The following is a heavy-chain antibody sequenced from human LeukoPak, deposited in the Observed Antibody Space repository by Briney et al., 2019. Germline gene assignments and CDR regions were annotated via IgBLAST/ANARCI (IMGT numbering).Heavy chain of an antibody. J-gene: IGHJ4*02. Sequence: KPSETLSLTCAVYGGSFSGYYWSWIRQPPGKGLEWIGEINHSGSTNYNPSLKSRVTISVDTSKNQFSLKLSSVTAADTAVYYCARGSGPRWYFDYWGQGTLVTVSS. D-gene: IGHD2-15*01. CDR1: GGSFSGYY. V-gene: IGHV4-34*01. CDR3: ARGSGPRWYFDY. CDR2: INHSGST.